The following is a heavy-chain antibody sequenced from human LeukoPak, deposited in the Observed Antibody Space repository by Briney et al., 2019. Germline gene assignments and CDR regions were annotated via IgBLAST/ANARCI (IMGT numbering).Heavy chain of an antibody. V-gene: IGHV3-23*01. CDR3: AIGPPYGGYSD. J-gene: IGHJ4*02. CDR1: GFIFTTYA. CDR2: ISGSGGRT. Sequence: GGSLRLSCAVSGFIFTTYAMTWVRQAPGKGPEWVSTISGSGGRTYYADSLKGRFTISRDNSKNTLYLEMNTLRVEDTAIYYCAIGPPYGGYSDWGQGTLVTVSS. D-gene: IGHD5-12*01.